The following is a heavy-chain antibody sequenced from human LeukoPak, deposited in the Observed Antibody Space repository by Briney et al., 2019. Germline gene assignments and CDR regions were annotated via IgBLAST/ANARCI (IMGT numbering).Heavy chain of an antibody. Sequence: ASVKVSCKASGYTFTSYGISWVRQAPGQGLEWMGWISAYNGNTNYAQKLQGRVTMTTDTSTSTAYMELRSLRSDDTAVYYCARGRLMPYCSSTSCYGIRFDPWGQGTLVTVSS. CDR2: ISAYNGNT. CDR3: ARGRLMPYCSSTSCYGIRFDP. D-gene: IGHD2-2*01. V-gene: IGHV1-18*04. CDR1: GYTFTSYG. J-gene: IGHJ5*02.